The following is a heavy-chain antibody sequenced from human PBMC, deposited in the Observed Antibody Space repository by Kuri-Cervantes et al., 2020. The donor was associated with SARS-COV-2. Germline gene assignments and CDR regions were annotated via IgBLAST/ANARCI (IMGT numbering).Heavy chain of an antibody. J-gene: IGHJ4*02. CDR2: IYFTGST. D-gene: IGHD3-3*01. Sequence: SETLSLTCTLSGDSFSSYYWSWVRQPPGKGLEWIGHIYFTGSTHYNPSLKSRATISVDTSKNQFSLRLSSVTAADTAVYYCARVPGFGVVQPAIDYWGQGTLVTVSS. CDR1: GDSFSSYY. CDR3: ARVPGFGVVQPAIDY. V-gene: IGHV4-59*12.